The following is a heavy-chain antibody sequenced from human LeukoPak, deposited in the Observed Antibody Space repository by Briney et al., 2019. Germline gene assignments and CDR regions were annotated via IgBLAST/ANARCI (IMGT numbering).Heavy chain of an antibody. CDR1: GITFSNYW. CDR3: VKDLGRYRNNCFDY. V-gene: IGHV3-7*05. J-gene: IGHJ4*02. CDR2: IKQDGSVK. Sequence: PGGSLRLSCAASGITFSNYWMIWVRQAPGKGLEWVGTIKQDGSVKRYADSVRGRFSISRDNAQTSLYLQMNSLRAEDTAVYYCVKDLGRYRNNCFDYWGQGTLVTVSS. D-gene: IGHD1-26*01.